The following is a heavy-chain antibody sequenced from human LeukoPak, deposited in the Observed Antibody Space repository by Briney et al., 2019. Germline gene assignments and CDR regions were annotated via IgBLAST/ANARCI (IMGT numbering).Heavy chain of an antibody. J-gene: IGHJ4*02. CDR2: IYYSGST. CDR3: ARARGIMYFDY. CDR1: GGSISSYY. V-gene: IGHV4-59*01. Sequence: PSETLSLTCTVSGGSISSYYWSWIQQPPGKGLEWIGYIYYSGSTNYNPSLKSRVTISVDTSKNQFSLKLSSVTAADTAVYYCARARGIMYFDYWGQGTLVTVSS. D-gene: IGHD3-16*01.